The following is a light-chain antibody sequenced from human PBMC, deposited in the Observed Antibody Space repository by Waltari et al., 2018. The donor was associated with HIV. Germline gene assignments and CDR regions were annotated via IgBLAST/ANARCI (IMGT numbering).Light chain of an antibody. V-gene: IGLV2-23*02. Sequence: QSALTQPASVSGSPGQSITISCTGTSSDVGSYNLFSWYQQHPGKAPKLMIYEVSKRPSGVSNRFSGSKSGNTASLTISGIQAEDEADYYCCSYAGSSTFVFGGGTKLTVL. CDR3: CSYAGSSTFV. CDR2: EVS. J-gene: IGLJ3*02. CDR1: SSDVGSYNL.